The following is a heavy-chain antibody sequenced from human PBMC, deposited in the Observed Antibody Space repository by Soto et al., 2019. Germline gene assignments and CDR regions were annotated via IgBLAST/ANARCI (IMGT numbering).Heavy chain of an antibody. V-gene: IGHV4-4*02. D-gene: IGHD4-17*01. Sequence: QVQLQESGPGLVKPSGTLSLTCAVSGGSISSSNWWSWVRQPPGKGLEWIGKIYHSGNTNYNPSLKSRVTISVDKSKNQFSLKLSAVTAADTAVYYCARVQGATVTIGWFDPWGQGTLVIVSS. J-gene: IGHJ5*02. CDR2: IYHSGNT. CDR3: ARVQGATVTIGWFDP. CDR1: GGSISSSNW.